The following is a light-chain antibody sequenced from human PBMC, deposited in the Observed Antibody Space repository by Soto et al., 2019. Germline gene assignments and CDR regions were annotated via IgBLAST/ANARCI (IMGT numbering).Light chain of an antibody. CDR2: KAS. V-gene: IGKV1-12*01. CDR1: QVISSW. Sequence: DIQMTQSPSSVSASVGDTVTVSCWASQVISSWLAWYQQKPGRAPNLLIYKASTLQTGVPSRFSGSGSGTDFTLTITNLQPEDFATYYCHQASSFPLSFGGGTKVEIK. CDR3: HQASSFPLS. J-gene: IGKJ4*01.